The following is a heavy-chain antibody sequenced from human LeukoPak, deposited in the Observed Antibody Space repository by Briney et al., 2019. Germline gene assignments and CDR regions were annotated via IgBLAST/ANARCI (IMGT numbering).Heavy chain of an antibody. V-gene: IGHV3-21*01. CDR1: GFTFSSYS. CDR3: ARPDSSGFPLDAFDI. CDR2: ISSSSSYI. Sequence: KSGGSLRLSCAASGFTFSSYSMNWVRQAPGKGLEWVSSISSSSSYIYYADSVKGRFTISRDNAKNPLYLQMNSLRAEDTAVYYCARPDSSGFPLDAFDIWGQGTMVTVSS. D-gene: IGHD3-22*01. J-gene: IGHJ3*02.